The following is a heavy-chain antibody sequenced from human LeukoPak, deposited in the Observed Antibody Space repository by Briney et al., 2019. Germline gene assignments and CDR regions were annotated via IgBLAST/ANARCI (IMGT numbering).Heavy chain of an antibody. CDR3: ARVETPDNYQLLSSSYYYYYMDV. CDR1: GFTFSPYS. CDR2: ISSSSSYI. V-gene: IGHV3-21*01. J-gene: IGHJ6*03. D-gene: IGHD2-2*01. Sequence: GGSLRLSCAASGFTFSPYSMNWVRQAPGKGLEWVSSISSSSSYIYYADSVKGRFTISRDNAKNSLYLQMNSLRAEDTAVYYCARVETPDNYQLLSSSYYYYYMDVWGKGTTVTVSS.